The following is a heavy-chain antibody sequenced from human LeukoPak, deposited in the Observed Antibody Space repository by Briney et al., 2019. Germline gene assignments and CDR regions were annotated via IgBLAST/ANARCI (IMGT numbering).Heavy chain of an antibody. CDR3: ARVFPGDIVATILGSDY. CDR2: ISYDGSNK. CDR1: GFTFSSYA. Sequence: PGGSLRLSCAASGFTFSSYAMHWVRQAPGKGLEWVAVISYDGSNKYYADSVKGRFTISRDNSKNTLYLQINSLRAEDTAVYYCARVFPGDIVATILGSDYWGQGTLVTVSS. V-gene: IGHV3-30*04. J-gene: IGHJ4*02. D-gene: IGHD5-12*01.